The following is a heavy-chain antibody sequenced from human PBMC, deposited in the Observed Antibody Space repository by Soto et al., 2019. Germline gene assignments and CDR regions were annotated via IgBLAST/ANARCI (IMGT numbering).Heavy chain of an antibody. J-gene: IGHJ3*02. D-gene: IGHD2-8*02. Sequence: GGSLRLSCAASGFTFSSYAMSWVRQAPGKGLEWVSAISGSGGSTYYADSGKGRFTISRDNSKNTLYLQMYSLRAEDTALYYCARDNGRPAPGTGGFDIWGQGTMVTVSS. CDR3: ARDNGRPAPGTGGFDI. V-gene: IGHV3-23*01. CDR2: ISGSGGST. CDR1: GFTFSSYA.